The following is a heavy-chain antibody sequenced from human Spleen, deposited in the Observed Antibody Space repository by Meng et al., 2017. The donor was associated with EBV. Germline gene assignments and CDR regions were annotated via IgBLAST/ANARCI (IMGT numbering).Heavy chain of an antibody. CDR3: ARDTVVGALKPLDY. CDR2: MNPKSGDT. Sequence: QVQLGQSGAEVKKPGASVKVSCMSSGYSFSGYDINWVRQATGQGPEWMGWMNPKSGDTGYAPKFQGRLIMTTDTSTSTAYMELKNLRSDDTAVYYCARDTVVGALKPLDYWGQGTLVPSPQ. J-gene: IGHJ4*02. D-gene: IGHD2-15*01. CDR1: GYSFSGYD. V-gene: IGHV1-8*01.